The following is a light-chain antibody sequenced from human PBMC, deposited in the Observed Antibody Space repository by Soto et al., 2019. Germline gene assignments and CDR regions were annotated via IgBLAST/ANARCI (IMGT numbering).Light chain of an antibody. V-gene: IGKV3-15*01. J-gene: IGKJ1*01. CDR2: GAS. CDR1: QSVSNN. CDR3: QQYYNWWT. Sequence: EIVMTQSPATVSVSPGERATLSCRASQSVSNNLAWYQKKPDQAPRLLIYGASTRATGIPARCSGSGSGTEFTLSISSLQSEDFAFYYYQQYYNWWTFGQGTRVDIK.